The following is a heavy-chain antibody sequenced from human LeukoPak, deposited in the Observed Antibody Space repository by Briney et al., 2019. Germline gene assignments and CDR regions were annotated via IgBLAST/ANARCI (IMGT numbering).Heavy chain of an antibody. J-gene: IGHJ5*02. CDR2: IYHSGST. D-gene: IGHD3-16*01. Sequence: SETLSLTCTVSGGSISSYYWSWIRQPPGKGLEWIGSIYHSGSTYYNPSLKSRVTISVDTSKNQFSLKLSSVTAADTAVYYCALSYGGGAANNWFDPWGQGTLVTVSS. CDR1: GGSISSYY. CDR3: ALSYGGGAANNWFDP. V-gene: IGHV4-59*04.